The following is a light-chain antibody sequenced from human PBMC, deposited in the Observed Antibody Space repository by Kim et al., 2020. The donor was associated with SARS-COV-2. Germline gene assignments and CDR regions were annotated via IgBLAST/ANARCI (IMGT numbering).Light chain of an antibody. J-gene: IGKJ1*01. Sequence: AFVGDRVTITCRASQSIDSYLNWYQRKPGKAPKVLIDAASSLQTGVPSRFSGSGSGTDFTLTISSLQPEDFATYYCQQSYSMPWTFGQGTKVDIK. CDR1: QSIDSY. CDR3: QQSYSMPWT. V-gene: IGKV1-39*01. CDR2: AAS.